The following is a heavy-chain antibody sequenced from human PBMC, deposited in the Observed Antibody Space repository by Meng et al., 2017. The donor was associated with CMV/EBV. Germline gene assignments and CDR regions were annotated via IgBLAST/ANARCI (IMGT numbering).Heavy chain of an antibody. CDR1: GGSISSGDYY. J-gene: IGHJ4*02. CDR3: AREGDNPFDY. Sequence: QWHLKESGPGWVKPSQFLSRTCTFSGGSISSGDYYWRWIRQPPGKGLEWIGYIYYSGSTYYNPSLKSRVTISVDTSKNQFSLKLSSVTAADTAVYYCAREGDNPFDYWGQGTLVTVSS. D-gene: IGHD2-21*02. CDR2: IYYSGST. V-gene: IGHV4-30-4*08.